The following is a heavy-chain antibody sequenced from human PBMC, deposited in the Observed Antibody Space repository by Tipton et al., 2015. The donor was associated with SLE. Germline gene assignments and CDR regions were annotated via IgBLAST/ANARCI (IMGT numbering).Heavy chain of an antibody. Sequence: TLSLTCTVSGGSITSGSYYWSWIRQPAGKGLEWIGRTYSSGSTNYNPSLKSRVTLSVDTSKNQFSLKLSSVTAADTAVYYCARDRGVYWYFDLWGRGTLVTVSS. D-gene: IGHD2-8*01. CDR1: GGSITSGSYY. CDR2: TYSSGST. CDR3: ARDRGVYWYFDL. V-gene: IGHV4-61*02. J-gene: IGHJ2*01.